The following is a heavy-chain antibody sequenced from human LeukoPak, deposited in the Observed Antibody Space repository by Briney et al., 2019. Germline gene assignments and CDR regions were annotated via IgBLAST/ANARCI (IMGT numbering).Heavy chain of an antibody. V-gene: IGHV1-18*01. CDR1: GYTFTSYG. CDR3: ARGLITIFGVVTRGPDY. Sequence: GASVKVSCKASGYTFTSYGISWVRQAPGQGLEWMGWISAYNGSTNYAEKLQGRVTVTTDTSTSTAYMELRSLRSDDTAVYYCARGLITIFGVVTRGPDYWGQGTLVTVSS. D-gene: IGHD3-3*01. CDR2: ISAYNGST. J-gene: IGHJ4*02.